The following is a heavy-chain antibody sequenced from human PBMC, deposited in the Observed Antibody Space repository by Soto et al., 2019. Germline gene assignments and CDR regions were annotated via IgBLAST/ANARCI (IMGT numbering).Heavy chain of an antibody. CDR3: TTDYGSGSYYSYYYYYGMDV. CDR1: GFTFSDAW. V-gene: IGHV3-15*01. D-gene: IGHD3-10*01. J-gene: IGHJ6*02. CDR2: IKSKSDGGTT. Sequence: PGGSLRLSCAASGFTFSDAWMSWVRQAPGKGLDWVGRIKSKSDGGTTEYAAPVRGRFTISRDDSKNTLYLQMNSLKTEDTAVYYCTTDYGSGSYYSYYYYYGMDVWGQGTTVTVSS.